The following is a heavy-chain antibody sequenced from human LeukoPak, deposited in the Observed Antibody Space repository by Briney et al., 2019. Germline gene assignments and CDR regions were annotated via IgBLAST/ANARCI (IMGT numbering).Heavy chain of an antibody. CDR2: INHSGST. J-gene: IGHJ5*02. V-gene: IGHV4-34*01. CDR3: ARGLGYCSSTSCYRPQFDP. Sequence: SETLSLTCAVYGGSFSGYYWSWIRQPPGKGLEWIGEINHSGSTNYNPSLKSRVTISVDTSKNQFSLKLSSVAAADTAVYYCARGLGYCSSTSCYRPQFDPWGQGTLVTVSS. CDR1: GGSFSGYY. D-gene: IGHD2-2*01.